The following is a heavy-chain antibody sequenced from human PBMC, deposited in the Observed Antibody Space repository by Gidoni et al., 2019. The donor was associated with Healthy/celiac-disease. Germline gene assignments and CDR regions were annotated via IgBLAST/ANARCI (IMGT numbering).Heavy chain of an antibody. D-gene: IGHD6-6*01. CDR1: GYSISSGYY. CDR3: ARDLRYSSSSEWFDP. Sequence: QVQLQESGPGLVKPSEALSLTCTVPGYSISSGYYWCWLRQPPGRGLAWIRSIYHSGGTYYNPSLKRRVTISVDTAKNQFSLKLSSVTAADTAVYDCARDLRYSSSSEWFDPWGQGTLVTVSS. J-gene: IGHJ5*02. CDR2: IYHSGGT. V-gene: IGHV4-38-2*02.